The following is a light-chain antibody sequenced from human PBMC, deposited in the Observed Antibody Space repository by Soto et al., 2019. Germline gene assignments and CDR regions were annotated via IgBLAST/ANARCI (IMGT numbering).Light chain of an antibody. CDR1: QSITTW. CDR3: QQYNDYWT. Sequence: DIQMTQSPSTLSASLGDRVVITCRASQSITTWLACYQQKPAKAPKLLIYDASSLESGVPSRFSGSGSGTEFTLTISSLQPDDFATYYCQQYNDYWTFGQGTKVDI. CDR2: DAS. V-gene: IGKV1-5*01. J-gene: IGKJ1*01.